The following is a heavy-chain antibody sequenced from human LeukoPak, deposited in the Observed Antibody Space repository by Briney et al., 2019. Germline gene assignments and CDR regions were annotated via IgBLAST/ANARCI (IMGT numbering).Heavy chain of an antibody. V-gene: IGHV3-23*01. D-gene: IGHD1-26*01. CDR2: ISNTAYNT. CDR3: AKHSGSYFIYYVDS. J-gene: IGHJ4*02. Sequence: SGGSLRLSCEASGFIFISYGMSWLRQAPGKGLEWVSTISNTAYNTYYADSVKGRFTISRDNSANTVSLQMNSLRAEDTALYYCAKHSGSYFIYYVDSWGQGTQVTVSS. CDR1: GFIFISYG.